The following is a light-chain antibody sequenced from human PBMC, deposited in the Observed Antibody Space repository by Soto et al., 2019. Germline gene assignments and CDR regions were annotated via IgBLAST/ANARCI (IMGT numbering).Light chain of an antibody. CDR2: DAS. V-gene: IGKV3-15*01. Sequence: EIVMTQPPVTLSVSPGERATLSCRASQTIGSNLAWYQQKHGQPPRLLIHDASTRATDVPARFIGSGSATEFTLTISSLQPDDSATYYCQQYDNYSTFGGGTKVDI. CDR3: QQYDNYST. CDR1: QTIGSN. J-gene: IGKJ4*01.